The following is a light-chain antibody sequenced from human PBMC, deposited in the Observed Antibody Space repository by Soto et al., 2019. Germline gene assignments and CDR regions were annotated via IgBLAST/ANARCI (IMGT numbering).Light chain of an antibody. CDR1: SSDVGGFNY. J-gene: IGLJ1*01. CDR3: TSYTSSSTYV. Sequence: QSALTQPASVSGSPGQSITISCTGTSSDVGGFNYVSWYQQHPGKAPKLMIYDVTNRPSGVSYRFSGSKSGNTASLTISGLQAEDEAEYYCTSYTSSSTYVFRTGTKVTVL. V-gene: IGLV2-14*03. CDR2: DVT.